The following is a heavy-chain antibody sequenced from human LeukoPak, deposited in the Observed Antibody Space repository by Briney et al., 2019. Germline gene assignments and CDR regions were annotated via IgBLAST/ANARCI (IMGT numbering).Heavy chain of an antibody. Sequence: GGSLRLSCAASGFTFSGYELNWVRQAPGKGLEWVSYISTTGTTVYYADSVKGRFTISRDNVKNSLYLQMKSLRDEDTAVYYCARGGDYGDYVDFAYWGQGTLVTVSS. CDR2: ISTTGTTV. V-gene: IGHV3-48*03. D-gene: IGHD4-17*01. J-gene: IGHJ4*02. CDR1: GFTFSGYE. CDR3: ARGGDYGDYVDFAY.